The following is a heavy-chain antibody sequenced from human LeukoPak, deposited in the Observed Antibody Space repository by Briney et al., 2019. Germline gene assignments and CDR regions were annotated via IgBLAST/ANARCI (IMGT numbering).Heavy chain of an antibody. D-gene: IGHD3-16*01. Sequence: GGSLRLSCAASGFTFSTYGMSWVRQAPGKGLEWVSGISGSGSSTYYTDLLKGRFTISRDNSKDTLYLQMTSLRAEDTAVYYCAKLRVGGLRGGSFEYWGQGALDTVPS. CDR3: AKLRVGGLRGGSFEY. J-gene: IGHJ4*02. CDR1: GFTFSTYG. V-gene: IGHV3-23*01. CDR2: ISGSGSST.